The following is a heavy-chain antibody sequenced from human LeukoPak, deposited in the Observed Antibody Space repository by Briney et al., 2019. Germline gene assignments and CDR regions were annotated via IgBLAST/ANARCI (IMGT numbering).Heavy chain of an antibody. Sequence: SETLSLTCTVSGGSISSYYWSWIRQPAGKGLEWIGRIYTSGSTNYNPSLKSRVTMSVDTSKNQFSLKLSSVTAADTAVYYCAKDLGDSSGYYAQTGNFDYWGQGTLVTVSS. CDR3: AKDLGDSSGYYAQTGNFDY. D-gene: IGHD3-22*01. CDR1: GGSISSYY. J-gene: IGHJ4*02. CDR2: IYTSGST. V-gene: IGHV4-4*07.